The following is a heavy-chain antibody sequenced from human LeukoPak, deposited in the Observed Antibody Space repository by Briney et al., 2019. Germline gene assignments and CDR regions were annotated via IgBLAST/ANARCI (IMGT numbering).Heavy chain of an antibody. V-gene: IGHV3-23*01. Sequence: TGGSLRLSCAASGFTVSSNYMSWVRQAPGKGLAWVSAISGSGGSTYYADSVKGRFTISRDNSKNTLYLQMNSLRAEDTAVYYCARDEGDGCLDWGQGTLVTVSS. D-gene: IGHD5-24*01. CDR2: ISGSGGST. CDR1: GFTVSSNY. CDR3: ARDEGDGCLD. J-gene: IGHJ4*02.